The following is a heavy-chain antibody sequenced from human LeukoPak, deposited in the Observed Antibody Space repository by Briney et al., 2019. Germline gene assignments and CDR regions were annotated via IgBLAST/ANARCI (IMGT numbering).Heavy chain of an antibody. CDR3: ARGTLSWVAFDI. V-gene: IGHV3-48*04. CDR1: GFTFTTYS. J-gene: IGHJ3*02. Sequence: PGGSLRLSCEASGFTFTTYSMTWVRQAPGKGLEWVSYISSSGSTIYYADSVKGRFTTSRDNAKNSLYLQMNSLRAEDTAVYHCARGTLSWVAFDIWGQGTMVTVSS. D-gene: IGHD3-16*01. CDR2: ISSSGSTI.